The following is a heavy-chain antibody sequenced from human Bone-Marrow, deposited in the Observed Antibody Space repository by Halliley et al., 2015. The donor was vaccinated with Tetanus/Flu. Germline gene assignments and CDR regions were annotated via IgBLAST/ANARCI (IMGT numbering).Heavy chain of an antibody. V-gene: IGHV4-59*11. J-gene: IGHJ5*02. CDR3: ARDWEGGYAP. CDR2: VYYSGST. CDR1: GDSISDHY. D-gene: IGHD1-26*01. Sequence: LRLSCTVSGDSISDHYWSWIRQPPGKGLKWIGSVYYSGSTKYNPSLTSRLTMSFDTSKNQFSLKLRSVIATDTAVYYCARDWEGGYAPWGQGTQVTVSS.